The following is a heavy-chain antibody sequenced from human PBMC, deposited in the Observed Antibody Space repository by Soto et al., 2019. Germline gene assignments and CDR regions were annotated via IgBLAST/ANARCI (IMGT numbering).Heavy chain of an antibody. J-gene: IGHJ3*01. CDR1: GYIFSSYA. V-gene: IGHV1-3*01. CDR3: ARDDYDDAFAL. Sequence: QVQLVQSGAEGKKPGASVTVSCKASGYIFSSYAIHWVRQAPGQRLEWMGWSNGGNGATKYSQRFQARVTFSRDTSASTAYMELSSLTSEDTAVYYCARDDYDDAFALWGQGTMVTVSS. D-gene: IGHD4-17*01. CDR2: SNGGNGAT.